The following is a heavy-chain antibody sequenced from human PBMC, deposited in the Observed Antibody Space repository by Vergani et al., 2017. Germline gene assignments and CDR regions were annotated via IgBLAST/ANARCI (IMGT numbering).Heavy chain of an antibody. D-gene: IGHD3-10*01. Sequence: QVQLQESGPGLVKPSETLSLTCTVSGGSVSSGSYYWSWIRQPPGKGLEWIGYIYYSGSTNYNPSLKSRVTISVDTSKNQFSLKLSSVTAADTAVYYCARTTMVRVVIIKSEDYYYYYGMDVWGQGTTVTVSS. J-gene: IGHJ6*02. CDR3: ARTTMVRVVIIKSEDYYYYYGMDV. CDR2: IYYSGST. CDR1: GGSVSSGSYY. V-gene: IGHV4-61*01.